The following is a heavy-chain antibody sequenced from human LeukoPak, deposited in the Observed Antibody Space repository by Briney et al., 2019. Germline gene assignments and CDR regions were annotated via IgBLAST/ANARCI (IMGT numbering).Heavy chain of an antibody. CDR2: MSGSGGST. Sequence: GGSLRLSCAASGFTFSSYAMSWVRQAPGKGLEWVSSMSGSGGSTYYADSVKGRFTISRDNSKNTLYLQMNSLRGEDTAVYYCAKDREGTIADYFDYWGQGTLVTVSS. D-gene: IGHD1-7*01. V-gene: IGHV3-23*01. CDR3: AKDREGTIADYFDY. J-gene: IGHJ4*02. CDR1: GFTFSSYA.